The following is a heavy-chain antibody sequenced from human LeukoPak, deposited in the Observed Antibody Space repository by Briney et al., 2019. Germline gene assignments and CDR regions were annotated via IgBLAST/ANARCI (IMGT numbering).Heavy chain of an antibody. CDR3: ARHLARGYCSGGSCYLDY. CDR2: IYYSGST. D-gene: IGHD2-15*01. J-gene: IGHJ4*02. CDR1: GGSISSSSYY. V-gene: IGHV4-39*01. Sequence: SETLSLTCTVSGGSISSSSYYWGWIRQPPGKGLEWIGSIYYSGSTYYNPSLKSRVTISVDTSKNQFSLKLSSVTAADTAVYCCARHLARGYCSGGSCYLDYWGQGTLVTVSS.